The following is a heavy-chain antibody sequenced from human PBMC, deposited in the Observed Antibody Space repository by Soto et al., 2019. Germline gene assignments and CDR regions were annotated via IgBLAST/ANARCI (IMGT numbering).Heavy chain of an antibody. CDR2: IYWDDDK. CDR1: GFSLSTIGVG. D-gene: IGHD2-21*02. Sequence: QITLKESGPPLVKPTQTLTLTCTFSGFSLSTIGVGVGWIRQPPGKALEWLALIYWDDDKRYSPSLKSRLTVTKDRSKNQVVLTMTNMDPVDTATYYCVQSRCGGDCLQSYSSHSYYGLDVWGQGTTVTVSS. CDR3: VQSRCGGDCLQSYSSHSYYGLDV. V-gene: IGHV2-5*02. J-gene: IGHJ6*02.